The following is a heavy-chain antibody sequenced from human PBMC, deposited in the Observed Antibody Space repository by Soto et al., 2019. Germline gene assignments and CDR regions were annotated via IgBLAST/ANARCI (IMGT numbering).Heavy chain of an antibody. J-gene: IGHJ6*03. CDR2: ISSSSSTI. Sequence: GGSLRLSCAASGFTFSSYSMNWVRQAPGKGLEWVSYISSSSSTIYYADSVKGRFTISRDNAKNSLYLQMNSLRAEDTAVYYCARELEYSSSWGLGPSAPGDYYYMDVWGKGTTVTVSS. D-gene: IGHD6-6*01. CDR3: ARELEYSSSWGLGPSAPGDYYYMDV. CDR1: GFTFSSYS. V-gene: IGHV3-48*01.